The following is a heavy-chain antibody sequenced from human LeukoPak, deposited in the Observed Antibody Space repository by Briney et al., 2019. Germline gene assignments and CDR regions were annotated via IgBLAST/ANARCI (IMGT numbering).Heavy chain of an antibody. D-gene: IGHD3-3*01. CDR2: IYTSGST. J-gene: IGHJ4*02. CDR1: GGSVSSYF. V-gene: IGHV4-4*07. CDR3: AREMRITIFGGIKGYFDY. Sequence: PSETLSLTCAVSGGSVSSYFWSWIRQPAGKGVEWIGRIYTSGSTNYNPSLKSRVTMSVDTSKNQFSLKLSSVTAADTAVYYCAREMRITIFGGIKGYFDYWGQGTLVTVSS.